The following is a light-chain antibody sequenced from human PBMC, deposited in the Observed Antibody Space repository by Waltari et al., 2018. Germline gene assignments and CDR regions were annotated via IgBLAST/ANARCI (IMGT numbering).Light chain of an antibody. CDR2: DVT. CDR3: ASYIPGSTLV. J-gene: IGLJ3*02. V-gene: IGLV2-14*03. CDR1: STDVGRYNY. Sequence: QSALTQPASVSGSPGQSITISCTGTSTDVGRYNYVSWYQHYPDKAPKLMMYDVTNRPSAFSNRFSGSKSGNTASLTISGLQPEDETDYYCASYIPGSTLVFGGGTKLAVL.